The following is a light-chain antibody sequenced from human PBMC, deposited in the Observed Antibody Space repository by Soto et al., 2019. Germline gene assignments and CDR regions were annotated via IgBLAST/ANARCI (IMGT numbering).Light chain of an antibody. CDR1: QSVGNNY. CDR2: GAS. J-gene: IGKJ4*01. CDR3: QHGYSTPLT. Sequence: EIVLTQSPGTLSLSPGGSATLSCRASQSVGNNYLAWYQQKPGQAPRLLIYGASSRATGIPDRFSGSGSGTDFTLTISRLQPEDFATYFCQHGYSTPLTFGGGTKVDIK. V-gene: IGKV3-20*01.